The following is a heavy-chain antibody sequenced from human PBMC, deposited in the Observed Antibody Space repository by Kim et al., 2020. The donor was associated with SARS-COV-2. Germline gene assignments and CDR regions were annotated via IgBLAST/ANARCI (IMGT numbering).Heavy chain of an antibody. CDR2: ISSSSSYI. D-gene: IGHD5-18*01. CDR3: ARDGGYSYVRSWAYSSDY. CDR1: GFTFSSYS. Sequence: GGSLRLSCAASGFTFSSYSMNWVRQAPGKGLEWVSSISSSSSYIYYADSVKGRFTISRDNAKNSLYLQMNSLRAEDTAVYYCARDGGYSYVRSWAYSSDYWGQGTLVTVSS. J-gene: IGHJ4*02. V-gene: IGHV3-21*01.